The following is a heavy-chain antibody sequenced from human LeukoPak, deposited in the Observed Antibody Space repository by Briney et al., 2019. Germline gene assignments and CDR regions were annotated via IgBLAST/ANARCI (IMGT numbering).Heavy chain of an antibody. Sequence: SVKVSCKASGGTFSSYAISWVRQAPGQGLEWMGRIIPILGIANYAQKFQGRVTITADKSTSTAYMELSSLRSEDTAVYYCARDKVAAAGSHYYYGMDVWGQGTTVTVSS. CDR3: ARDKVAAAGSHYYYGMDV. J-gene: IGHJ6*02. CDR1: GGTFSSYA. CDR2: IIPILGIA. V-gene: IGHV1-69*04. D-gene: IGHD6-13*01.